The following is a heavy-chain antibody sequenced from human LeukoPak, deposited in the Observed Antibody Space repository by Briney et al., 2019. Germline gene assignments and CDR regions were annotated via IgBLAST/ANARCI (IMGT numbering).Heavy chain of an antibody. Sequence: ASVKVSCKASGYTFSAYCMHWVRQAPGQGLEWMGWINPKSGGTNYAQKFQDRVTMTRDTSISTAYMELSRVRSDDTAVYYCARGDYFGNFGIGTSYYYYYMDVWGKGTTVAVSS. J-gene: IGHJ6*03. CDR3: ARGDYFGNFGIGTSYYYYYMDV. D-gene: IGHD2/OR15-2a*01. CDR2: INPKSGGT. V-gene: IGHV1-2*02. CDR1: GYTFSAYC.